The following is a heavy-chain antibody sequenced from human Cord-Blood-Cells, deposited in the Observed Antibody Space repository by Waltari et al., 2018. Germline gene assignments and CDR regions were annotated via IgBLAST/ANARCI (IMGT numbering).Heavy chain of an antibody. J-gene: IGHJ4*02. Sequence: QVQLVQPGAKVKKTRASGKVSCKASGYTFPSYDINCVRQATGQGLEWMGWMNPNSGNTGYAQKFQGRVTMTRNTSISTAYMELSSLRSEDTAVYYCARGEYSSSWYDYWGQGTLVTVSS. CDR1: GYTFPSYD. D-gene: IGHD6-13*01. V-gene: IGHV1-8*01. CDR3: ARGEYSSSWYDY. CDR2: MNPNSGNT.